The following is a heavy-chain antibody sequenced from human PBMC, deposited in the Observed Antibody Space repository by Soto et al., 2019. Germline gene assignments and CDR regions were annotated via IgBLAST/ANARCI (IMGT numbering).Heavy chain of an antibody. V-gene: IGHV4-59*06. CDR3: ARRLHYYFDY. D-gene: IGHD6-25*01. J-gene: IGHJ4*02. Sequence: SETLSLTCTVSGGSISSYYWSWIRQPPGKGLEWIGYIYYSGSTYYNPSLKSRVTISVDTSKNQFSLKLYSVTAADTAVYYCARRLHYYFDYWGQGTLVTVSS. CDR1: GGSISSYY. CDR2: IYYSGST.